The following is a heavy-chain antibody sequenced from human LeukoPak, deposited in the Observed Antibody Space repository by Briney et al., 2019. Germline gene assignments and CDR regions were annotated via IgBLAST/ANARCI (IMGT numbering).Heavy chain of an antibody. J-gene: IGHJ5*02. Sequence: PSETLSLPCAVYGGSFSGFYWGWIRPPPGKGLEWIGGINHSGSTNYNPSLKSRVTISVDTSKNQFSLQLNSVTPEDTAVYYCATEQTGYSSGWHGSRFDPWGQGTLVTVSS. CDR2: INHSGST. D-gene: IGHD6-19*01. V-gene: IGHV4-34*01. CDR3: ATEQTGYSSGWHGSRFDP. CDR1: GGSFSGFY.